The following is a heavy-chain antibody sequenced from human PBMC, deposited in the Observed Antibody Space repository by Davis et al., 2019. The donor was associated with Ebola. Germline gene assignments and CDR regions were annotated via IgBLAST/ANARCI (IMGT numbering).Heavy chain of an antibody. Sequence: GGSLRLSCTASGFTFGDYAMSWFRQAPGKGLEWVSAISGSGGSTYYADSVKGRFTISRDNSKNTLYLQMNSLRAEDTAVYYCAKDISGSYYYYYYGMDVWGQGATVTVSS. D-gene: IGHD1-26*01. CDR3: AKDISGSYYYYYYGMDV. V-gene: IGHV3-23*01. CDR1: GFTFGDYA. J-gene: IGHJ6*02. CDR2: ISGSGGST.